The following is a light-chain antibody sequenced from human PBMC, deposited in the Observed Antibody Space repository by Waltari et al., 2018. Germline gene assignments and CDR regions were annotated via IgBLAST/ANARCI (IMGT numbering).Light chain of an antibody. CDR1: TSNVGKNY. J-gene: IGLJ3*02. V-gene: IGLV1-47*01. CDR3: SAWDDSRGGLWV. CDR2: KNL. Sequence: QSLLTKPPSVSAAPGQQVTISCSGCTSNVGKNYDIWFQHFVGLAPRLRIYKNLERRVGVSDRFSASKSCTSAFLFSAGLRSEDEALDYCSAWDDSRGGLWVFGGGTSVTVL.